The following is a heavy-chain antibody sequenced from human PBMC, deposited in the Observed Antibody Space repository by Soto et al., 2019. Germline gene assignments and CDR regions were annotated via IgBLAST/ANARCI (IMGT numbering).Heavy chain of an antibody. CDR3: ARPPLYGSGSYFGY. D-gene: IGHD3-10*01. J-gene: IGHJ4*02. Sequence: TSETLSLTCTFSGGSISSSSYYWGWIRQPPGKGLEWIGSIYYSGSTYYNPSLKSRVTISVDTSKNQFSLKLSSVTAADTAVYYCARPPLYGSGSYFGYWGQGTLVTVSS. CDR1: GGSISSSSYY. CDR2: IYYSGST. V-gene: IGHV4-39*01.